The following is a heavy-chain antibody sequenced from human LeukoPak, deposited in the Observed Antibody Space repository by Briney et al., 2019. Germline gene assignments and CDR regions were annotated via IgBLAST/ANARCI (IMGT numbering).Heavy chain of an antibody. J-gene: IGHJ6*03. CDR3: AKGRSVAATSSFYMDV. CDR1: GFTLSSYA. V-gene: IGHV3-23*01. Sequence: GGSLRLSCAASGFTLSSYAMSWVRQAPGKGLEWVSAISDSGNTYHADSVKGRFTISRDNSKNTLYLQMNSLTAEDTGVYYCAKGRSVAATSSFYMDVWGKGTTVAISS. CDR2: ISDSGNT. D-gene: IGHD6-19*01.